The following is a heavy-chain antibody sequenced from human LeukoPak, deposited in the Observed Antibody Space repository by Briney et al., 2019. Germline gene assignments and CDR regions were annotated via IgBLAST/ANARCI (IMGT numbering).Heavy chain of an antibody. CDR2: ISYDGSNK. CDR1: GFTFSSYA. J-gene: IGHJ4*02. Sequence: GGSLRLSCAASGFTFSSYAMHWVRQAPGKGLEWVAVISYDGSNKYYADSVKGRFTISRDNSKNTLYLQMNSLRAEDTAVYYCARDSSDDFWSGPLYDYWGQGTLVTVSS. D-gene: IGHD3-3*01. CDR3: ARDSSDDFWSGPLYDY. V-gene: IGHV3-30*14.